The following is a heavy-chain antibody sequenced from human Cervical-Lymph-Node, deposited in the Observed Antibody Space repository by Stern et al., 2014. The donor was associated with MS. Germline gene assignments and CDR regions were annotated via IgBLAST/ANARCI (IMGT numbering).Heavy chain of an antibody. Sequence: DQLVQSGAEVKKPGESLKMSCKGSGYKFTNYWIGWVRQMPGKGLEWMGIIYPDDSDIRYSPSFQGQVTISADKSIRTAYLQWSSLRASDTAMYYCARQNSGNSFDGFDIWGQGTMVTVSS. CDR2: IYPDDSDI. CDR3: ARQNSGNSFDGFDI. V-gene: IGHV5-51*01. D-gene: IGHD4-23*01. CDR1: GYKFTNYW. J-gene: IGHJ3*02.